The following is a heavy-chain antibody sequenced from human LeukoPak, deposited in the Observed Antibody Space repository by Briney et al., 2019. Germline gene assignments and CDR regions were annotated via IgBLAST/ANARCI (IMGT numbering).Heavy chain of an antibody. CDR3: ARDRQYYDSSGYPEWYFDL. V-gene: IGHV4-59*01. Sequence: SETLSLTCTVSGGSISSYYWSWIRQPPGKGLEWIGYIYYSGSTNYNPSLKSRVTISVDTSKNQFSLKLSSVTAADTAVYYCARDRQYYDSSGYPEWYFDLWGRGTLVTVSS. CDR2: IYYSGST. J-gene: IGHJ2*01. CDR1: GGSISSYY. D-gene: IGHD3-22*01.